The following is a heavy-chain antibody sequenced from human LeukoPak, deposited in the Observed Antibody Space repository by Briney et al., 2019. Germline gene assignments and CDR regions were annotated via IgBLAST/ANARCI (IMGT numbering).Heavy chain of an antibody. CDR1: GFTFSTDS. D-gene: IGHD3-22*01. CDR2: ISSSGSYI. V-gene: IGHV3-21*01. Sequence: GGSLRLSCAASGFTFSTDSMNWVRQAPGKGLEWVSSISSSGSYIYYADSVKGRFTISRDNAKNSLCLQMNSLRAEDTAVYYCAREGFFAYSSGLHFGWLDPWGQGTLVTVSS. CDR3: AREGFFAYSSGLHFGWLDP. J-gene: IGHJ5*02.